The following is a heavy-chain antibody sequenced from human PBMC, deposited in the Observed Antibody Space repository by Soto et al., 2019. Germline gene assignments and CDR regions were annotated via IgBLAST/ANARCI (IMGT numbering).Heavy chain of an antibody. CDR1: GYTFTRYT. CDR2: INPDNGNT. CDR3: ARGIATGQLDP. Sequence: ASVKVSCKASGYTFTRYTMNWVRQAPGQRLEWMGWINPDNGNTKSSQKFQDRVIITRDTSASTAYMDLSSLRSEDTAVYYCARGIATGQLDPWGQGTLVSAPQ. V-gene: IGHV1-3*01. D-gene: IGHD2-15*01. J-gene: IGHJ5*02.